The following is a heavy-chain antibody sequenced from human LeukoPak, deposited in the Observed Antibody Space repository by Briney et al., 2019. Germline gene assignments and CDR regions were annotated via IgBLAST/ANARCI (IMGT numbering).Heavy chain of an antibody. CDR3: ARRALRYCSSTSCPAQYYGVDV. CDR2: IKEDGSEK. CDR1: GFIFSSYW. D-gene: IGHD2-2*01. V-gene: IGHV3-7*03. Sequence: PGGALRLSCAASGFIFSSYWWSGVRQARGKGLDGVANIKEDGSEKYYVDSVKGRFTISRDNAKNSLYLQTNSLRAEDTAVYYCARRALRYCSSTSCPAQYYGVDVWGKGTTVTVSS. J-gene: IGHJ6*04.